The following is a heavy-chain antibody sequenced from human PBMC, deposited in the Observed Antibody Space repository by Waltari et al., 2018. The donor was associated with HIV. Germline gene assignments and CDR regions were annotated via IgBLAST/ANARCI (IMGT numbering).Heavy chain of an antibody. V-gene: IGHV4-34*01. D-gene: IGHD2-15*01. CDR2: VNHSGNI. Sequence: QVHLQQSGAGLLKPSETLSLTCTVSGGSFSGSSLSWIRQPPGQGLEWIGEVNHSGNINYNPSLKSRLIISVDTSKRQFSLRLKSVTAADTAVYYCSREGYGGNPANNFDFWGQGTLVSVSS. J-gene: IGHJ4*02. CDR1: GGSFSGSS. CDR3: SREGYGGNPANNFDF.